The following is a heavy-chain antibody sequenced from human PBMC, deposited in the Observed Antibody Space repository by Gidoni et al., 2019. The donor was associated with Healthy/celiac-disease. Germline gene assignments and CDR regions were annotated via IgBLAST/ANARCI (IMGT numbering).Heavy chain of an antibody. CDR1: GFTFDVYA. J-gene: IGHJ4*02. Sequence: EVQLVESGGGLVQPGRSLRLSCAASGFTFDVYAMHWVRQAPGKGLEWVSGISWNSGSIGYADSVKGRFTISRDNAKNSLYLQMNSLRAEDTALYYCAKDKSNYYDSSGYLNYWGQGTLVTVSS. CDR3: AKDKSNYYDSSGYLNY. D-gene: IGHD3-22*01. CDR2: ISWNSGSI. V-gene: IGHV3-9*01.